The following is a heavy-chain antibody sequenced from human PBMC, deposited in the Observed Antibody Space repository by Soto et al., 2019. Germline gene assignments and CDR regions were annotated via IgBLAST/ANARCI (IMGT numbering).Heavy chain of an antibody. V-gene: IGHV1-18*01. J-gene: IGHJ5*02. CDR3: ARGVGSGSYYNQYNWFDP. CDR1: GYTFTNYG. Sequence: QVQLVQSGGEVKKPGASVKVSCKASGYTFTNYGISWVRQAPGQGLEWMGWINVYNGNTKYAQKVQGRVTMTTDTSTSKAYMDLRSLRSDDTAVYYCARGVGSGSYYNQYNWFDPWGQGTLVTVSS. D-gene: IGHD3-10*01. CDR2: INVYNGNT.